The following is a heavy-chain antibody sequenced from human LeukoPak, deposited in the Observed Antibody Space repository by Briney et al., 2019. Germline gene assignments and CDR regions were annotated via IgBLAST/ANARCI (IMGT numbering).Heavy chain of an antibody. D-gene: IGHD5-18*01. CDR1: GFIFSRYE. CDR3: AKASVYSYGLDFEH. J-gene: IGHJ4*02. CDR2: ISSGGSTI. V-gene: IGHV3-48*03. Sequence: AGALRLSCAASGFIFSRYEMNGVRQARGKGVEWVSYISSGGSTIYYADSVKGRFPISRDNAKNSLYLQMNSLRAEDTAVFYWAKASVYSYGLDFEHWGQGTLVTVSS.